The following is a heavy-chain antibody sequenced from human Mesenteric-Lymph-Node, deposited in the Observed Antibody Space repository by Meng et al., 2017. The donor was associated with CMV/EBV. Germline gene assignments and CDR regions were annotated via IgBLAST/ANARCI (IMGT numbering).Heavy chain of an antibody. J-gene: IGHJ4*02. D-gene: IGHD3-3*01. CDR1: GFTFSSYW. V-gene: IGHV3-74*01. CDR2: VNSDGNSI. CDR3: AAYDFWSGYSFDY. Sequence: GESLKISCAASGFTFSSYWMHWVRQAPGKGLVWVSRVNSDGNSIRYADSVKGRFTVSRDNAKNTMYLQMNSLRAEDTAVYYCAAYDFWSGYSFDYWGQGTLVTVSS.